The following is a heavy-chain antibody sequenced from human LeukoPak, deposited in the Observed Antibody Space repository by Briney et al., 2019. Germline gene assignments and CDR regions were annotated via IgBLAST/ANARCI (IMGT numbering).Heavy chain of an antibody. CDR3: ARGVWYYDLLTSSYKGFDWSDP. CDR1: GGSITRAGYY. CDR2: ISYSGNT. V-gene: IGHV4-31*03. J-gene: IGHJ5*02. D-gene: IGHD3-9*01. Sequence: KSSETLSLTCTVSGGSITRAGYYWSWIRQHPGEGLEWIGYISYSGNTYYNPSLKSRVTISEDTSKNQFSLKLNSVTAADTAVYYCARGVWYYDLLTSSYKGFDWSDPWGQGTLVTVSS.